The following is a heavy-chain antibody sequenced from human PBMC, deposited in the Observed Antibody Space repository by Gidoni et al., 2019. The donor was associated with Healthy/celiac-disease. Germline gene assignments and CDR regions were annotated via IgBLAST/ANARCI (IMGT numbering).Heavy chain of an antibody. J-gene: IGHJ4*02. CDR1: GFSLSTSGVG. CDR2: IYWDDDK. CDR3: AHRLSFRRSYYFDY. V-gene: IGHV2-5*02. Sequence: QITLKESGPTLVKPTQTLTLTCTFSGFSLSTSGVGVGWIRQPPGKALEWLALIYWDDDKRYSPSLKSRLTITEDTSKNQVVLTMTNMDPVDTATYYCAHRLSFRRSYYFDYWGQGTLVTVSS.